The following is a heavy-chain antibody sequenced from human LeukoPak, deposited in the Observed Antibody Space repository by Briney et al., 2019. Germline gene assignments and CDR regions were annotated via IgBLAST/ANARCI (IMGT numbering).Heavy chain of an antibody. V-gene: IGHV4-34*01. J-gene: IGHJ4*02. CDR1: GGSFSGYY. D-gene: IGHD3-10*01. CDR2: INHSGST. CDR3: ARADLGGDGSGSFPDY. Sequence: SETLSLTCAVYGGSFSGYYWSWIRQPPGKGLEWIGEINHSGSTNYNPSLKSRVTISVDKSKNQFSLKLSSVTAADTAVYYCARADLGGDGSGSFPDYWGQGTLVTVSS.